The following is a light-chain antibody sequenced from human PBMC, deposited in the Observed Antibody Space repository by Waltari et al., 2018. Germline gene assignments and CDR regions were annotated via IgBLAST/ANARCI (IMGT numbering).Light chain of an antibody. J-gene: IGLJ3*02. V-gene: IGLV2-23*02. Sequence: QSALTQPASVSGSPGQSITISCTGSSSNVGFSNLLSWYQQHPDKAPKLLVYEVIERPSGVSSRFSGSKSGNTASLTISGLQAEDEADYYCCSYAGRNIWVFGGGTKVTVL. CDR2: EVI. CDR1: SSNVGFSNL. CDR3: CSYAGRNIWV.